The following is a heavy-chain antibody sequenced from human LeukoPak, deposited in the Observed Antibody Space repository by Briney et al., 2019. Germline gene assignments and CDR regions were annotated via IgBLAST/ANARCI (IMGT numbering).Heavy chain of an antibody. CDR2: IYYSGST. Sequence: SETLSLTCTVSGGSLSSYYWNWIRQPPGKGLEWIGFIYYSGSTNYNPSLKSRVTISVDTSKNQVSLKLTSVTAADTAVYYCATTSGYSSSYYPPFDFWGQGTLVTVSS. CDR3: ATTSGYSSSYYPPFDF. V-gene: IGHV4-59*01. J-gene: IGHJ4*02. CDR1: GGSLSSYY. D-gene: IGHD6-13*01.